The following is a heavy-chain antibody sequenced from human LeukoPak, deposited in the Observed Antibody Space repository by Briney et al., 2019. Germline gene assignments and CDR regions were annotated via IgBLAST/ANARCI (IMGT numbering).Heavy chain of an antibody. Sequence: GGRLRLSCAASGFTFSNYWMSWVRQAPGKGLEWVANIKHDGSAKYFVDSVMGRFTISRDNAKNSLFLQMNSLRAEDAAVYYCARERLKDCSSTSCNADFDYWGQGTRVRVSS. D-gene: IGHD2-2*01. CDR2: IKHDGSAK. CDR1: GFTFSNYW. V-gene: IGHV3-7*04. CDR3: ARERLKDCSSTSCNADFDY. J-gene: IGHJ4*02.